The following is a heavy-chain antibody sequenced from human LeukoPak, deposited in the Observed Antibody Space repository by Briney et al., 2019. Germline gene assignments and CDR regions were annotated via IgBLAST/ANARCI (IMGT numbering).Heavy chain of an antibody. Sequence: GGSLRLSCAASGFTFSDYAMHWVRQVPGKGLEWVSGISWNSGRIAYADSVKGRFTVSRDNAENSLYLQVNSLRTEDTAVYYCARVGGYDYGDYYFDYWGQGTLVTVSS. V-gene: IGHV3-9*01. CDR3: ARVGGYDYGDYYFDY. CDR2: ISWNSGRI. J-gene: IGHJ4*02. CDR1: GFTFSDYA. D-gene: IGHD4-17*01.